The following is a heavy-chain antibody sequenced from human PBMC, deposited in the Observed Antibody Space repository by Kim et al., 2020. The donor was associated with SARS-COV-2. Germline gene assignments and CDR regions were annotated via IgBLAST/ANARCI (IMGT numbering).Heavy chain of an antibody. J-gene: IGHJ4*02. D-gene: IGHD4-17*01. Sequence: ETLSLTCTVSGGSISTYYWNWIRQPPGQGLEWIGHIYYTGSTKYNSSLNSRVTMSVDTSRNQFSLSLTSVTTADTAKYYCARDDYADKGLGFDYWGQGILVTVSS. CDR2: IYYTGST. CDR3: ARDDYADKGLGFDY. CDR1: GGSISTYY. V-gene: IGHV4-59*01.